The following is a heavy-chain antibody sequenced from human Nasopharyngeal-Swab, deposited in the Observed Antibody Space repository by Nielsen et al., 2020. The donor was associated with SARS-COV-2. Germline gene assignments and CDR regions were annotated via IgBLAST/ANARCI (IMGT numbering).Heavy chain of an antibody. V-gene: IGHV3-33*01. CDR2: IWYDGSNK. Sequence: SCAASGFTFSSYGMHWVRQAPGKGLEWVAVIWYDGSNKYYADSVKGRFTISRDNSKNTLYLQMNSLRAEDTAVYYCARDFGGYDYGGYWGQGTLVTVSS. CDR1: GFTFSSYG. CDR3: ARDFGGYDYGGY. D-gene: IGHD5-12*01. J-gene: IGHJ4*02.